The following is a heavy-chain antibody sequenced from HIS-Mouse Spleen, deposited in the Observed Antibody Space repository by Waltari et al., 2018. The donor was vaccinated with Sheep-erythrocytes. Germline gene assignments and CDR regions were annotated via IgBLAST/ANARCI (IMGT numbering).Heavy chain of an antibody. Sequence: EVQLVESGGGLIQPGGSLRLSCAASGFTVSSNYMSWVRQAPGKGLEWVSVIYSGGSKYDADSVKGRFTISRDNSKNTLYLQMNSLRAEDTAVYYCARGHPDYGDYDAFDIWGQGTMVTVSS. J-gene: IGHJ3*02. V-gene: IGHV3-53*01. CDR1: GFTVSSNY. CDR3: ARGHPDYGDYDAFDI. CDR2: IYSGGSK. D-gene: IGHD4-17*01.